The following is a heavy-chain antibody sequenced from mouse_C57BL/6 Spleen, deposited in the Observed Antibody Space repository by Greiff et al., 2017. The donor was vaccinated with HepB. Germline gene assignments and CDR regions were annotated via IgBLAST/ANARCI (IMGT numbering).Heavy chain of an antibody. CDR1: GISLTSYG. CDR3: ARHEDLRNYAMDY. Sequence: VNLVESGPGLVAPSQSLSITCTVSGISLTSYGVHWVRQPPGKGLEWLVVIWSDGSTTYNSALKSRLSISKDNSKSQVFLKMNSLQTDDTAMYYCARHEDLRNYAMDYWGQGTSVTVSS. J-gene: IGHJ4*01. V-gene: IGHV2-6-1*01. CDR2: IWSDGST.